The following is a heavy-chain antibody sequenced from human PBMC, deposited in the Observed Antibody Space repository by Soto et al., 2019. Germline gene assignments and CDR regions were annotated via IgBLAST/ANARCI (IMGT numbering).Heavy chain of an antibody. CDR2: FDPDEAET. CDR1: GYTLNEVA. Sequence: QVQLVQSGAEVKKPGASVKVSCKVSGYTLNEVAMHWVRQAPGKGLEWLGGFDPDEAETIYAKHFQGRVTMTEDTATETVYMELRSLRSEDTALYFCTTYHGDYNFDHWGQGTLVTVSS. CDR3: TTYHGDYNFDH. V-gene: IGHV1-24*01. J-gene: IGHJ5*02. D-gene: IGHD4-17*01.